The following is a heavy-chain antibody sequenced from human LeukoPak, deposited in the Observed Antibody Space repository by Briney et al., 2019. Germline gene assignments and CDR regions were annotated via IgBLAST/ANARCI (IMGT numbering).Heavy chain of an antibody. CDR3: ARGPDYYFYMDV. Sequence: GGSLRLSCAASGFTISNYWMTWVRQAPGKGLEWVSAIRGSGGSTYYADSVKGRFTISRDNSKNTLYLQMNSLRAEDTAAYYCARGPDYYFYMDVWGRGTTVTISS. V-gene: IGHV3-23*01. CDR1: GFTISNYW. CDR2: IRGSGGST. J-gene: IGHJ6*03.